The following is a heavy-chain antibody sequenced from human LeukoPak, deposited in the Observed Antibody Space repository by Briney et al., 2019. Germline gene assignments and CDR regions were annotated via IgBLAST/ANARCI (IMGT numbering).Heavy chain of an antibody. J-gene: IGHJ6*03. CDR3: ARVPYYYGSGSYKPYYMDV. CDR2: INHSGST. Sequence: PSETLSLTCAVYGGSFSGYYWSWIRQPPGKGLEWIGEINHSGSTNYNPSLKSRVTISVDTSKNQLSLKLSSVTAADTAVYYCARVPYYYGSGSYKPYYMDVWGKGTTVTISS. D-gene: IGHD3-10*01. CDR1: GGSFSGYY. V-gene: IGHV4-34*01.